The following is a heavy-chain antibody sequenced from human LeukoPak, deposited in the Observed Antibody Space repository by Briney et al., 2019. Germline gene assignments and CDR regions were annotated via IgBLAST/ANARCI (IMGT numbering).Heavy chain of an antibody. V-gene: IGHV3-15*01. CDR1: GFTFSNAW. CDR2: IKSKTDGGTT. Sequence: GGSLRLSCAASGFTFSNAWMSWVRQAPGKGLEWVGRIKSKTDGGTTDYAAPVKGRFTISRDDSKNTLYLQMNSLKTEDTAVYYCTTASGVLRFLEWLPYFDCWGQGTLVTVSS. CDR3: TTASGVLRFLEWLPYFDC. D-gene: IGHD3-3*01. J-gene: IGHJ4*02.